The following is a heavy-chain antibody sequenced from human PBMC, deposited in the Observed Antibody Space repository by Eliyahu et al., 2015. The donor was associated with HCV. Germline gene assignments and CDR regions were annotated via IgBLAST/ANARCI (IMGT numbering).Heavy chain of an antibody. CDR3: ARVSTELLLWNWWYYLDV. J-gene: IGHJ6*03. Sequence: QLTLKESGPVLVQPTDTRTLTCPVXWXXVXXXXWGVSFFRPPPGNXLEWLAHIFANDAKLYSTSLKSRLTISKDTSKSQVVLTMTNMDPVDTATYYCARVSTELLLWNWWYYLDVWGKGTTVTVSS. V-gene: IGHV2-26*01. CDR2: IFANDAK. D-gene: IGHD1-26*01. CDR1: WXXVXXXXWG.